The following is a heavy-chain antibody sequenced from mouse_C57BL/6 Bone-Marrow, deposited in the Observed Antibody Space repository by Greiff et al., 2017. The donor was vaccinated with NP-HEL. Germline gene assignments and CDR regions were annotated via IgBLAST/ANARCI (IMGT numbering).Heavy chain of an antibody. J-gene: IGHJ3*01. CDR2: INPGSGGT. D-gene: IGHD2-14*01. Sequence: VQLQQSGAELVRPGTSVKVSCKASGYAFTNYLIEWVKQRPGQGLEWIGVINPGSGGTNYNEKFKGKATLTADKYSSTAYMQLSSLTSEDSAVYFCARSNYRDYWGQGTLVTVSA. V-gene: IGHV1-54*01. CDR3: ARSNYRDY. CDR1: GYAFTNYL.